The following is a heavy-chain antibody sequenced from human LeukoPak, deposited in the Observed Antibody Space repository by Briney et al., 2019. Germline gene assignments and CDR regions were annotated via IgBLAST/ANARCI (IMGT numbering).Heavy chain of an antibody. V-gene: IGHV1-2*02. CDR3: ARNWNYGDAFDI. J-gene: IGHJ3*02. CDR2: INPNSGST. CDR1: GYTFTGYY. Sequence: GSVTVSCKASGYTFTGYYMHWVRQAPGEGGEGMGWINPNSGSTNYAQNSQGRVTMTRDTSISTAYMELSSLRSDDTAVYYCARNWNYGDAFDIWGQGTMVTVSS. D-gene: IGHD1-7*01.